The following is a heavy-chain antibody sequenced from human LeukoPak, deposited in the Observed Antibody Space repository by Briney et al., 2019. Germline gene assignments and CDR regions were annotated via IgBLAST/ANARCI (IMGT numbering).Heavy chain of an antibody. CDR1: GFTFSSYA. CDR3: AAGRGTTAFDY. CDR2: ISSNGGSA. V-gene: IGHV3-64*01. Sequence: GGSLRLSCAASGFTFSSYAMHWVRQAPGKGLEYVSAISSNGGSAYYANSVKGRFTISRDNSKNTLYLQMGSLRAEDMAVYYCAAGRGTTAFDYWGQGTLVTVSS. D-gene: IGHD1-1*01. J-gene: IGHJ4*02.